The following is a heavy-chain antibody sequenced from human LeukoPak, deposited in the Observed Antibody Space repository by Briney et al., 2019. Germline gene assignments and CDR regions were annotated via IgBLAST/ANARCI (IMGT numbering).Heavy chain of an antibody. V-gene: IGHV1-69*13. D-gene: IGHD5-12*01. CDR3: ARLFGYSGYVTSNWFDP. CDR1: GGTFSSYA. CDR2: IIPIFGTA. J-gene: IGHJ5*02. Sequence: SVKVSCKSSGGTFSSYAISWVRQAPGQGLEWMGGIIPIFGTANYAQKFQGRVTITADESTCTAYMELSSLRSEDTAVYYCARLFGYSGYVTSNWFDPWGQGTLVTVSS.